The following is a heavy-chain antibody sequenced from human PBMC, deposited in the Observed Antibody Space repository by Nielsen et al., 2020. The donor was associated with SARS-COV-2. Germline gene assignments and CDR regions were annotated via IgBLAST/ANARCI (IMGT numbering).Heavy chain of an antibody. D-gene: IGHD3-16*01. Sequence: GESLKISCAASGFTFHDYAMHWVRQAPGKGLEWVSLINWGAGSTYYADSVKGRFTISRDNAKNSLYLQMNNLRAEDTAVYYCAKDFTYRVYYYYMDVWGNGTTVTVSS. V-gene: IGHV3-43D*03. CDR2: INWGAGST. J-gene: IGHJ6*03. CDR3: AKDFTYRVYYYYMDV. CDR1: GFTFHDYA.